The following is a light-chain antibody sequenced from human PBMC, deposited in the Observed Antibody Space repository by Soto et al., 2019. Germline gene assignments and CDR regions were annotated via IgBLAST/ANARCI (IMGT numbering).Light chain of an antibody. J-gene: IGKJ4*01. CDR1: QGISNW. CDR2: GAS. CDR3: QQPSTICPLT. Sequence: DIQMTQSPSSVSASVGDRVTITCRASQGISNWLAWYQQQPGKAPKLLIYGASSLQSGVPSRFSGGGSGTHFTLIISSLQPEDFVAYYCQQPSTICPLTFGGGTKVEIK. V-gene: IGKV1-12*01.